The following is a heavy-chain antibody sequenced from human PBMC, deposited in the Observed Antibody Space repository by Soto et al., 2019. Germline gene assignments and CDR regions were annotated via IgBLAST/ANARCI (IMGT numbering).Heavy chain of an antibody. CDR2: IWYDGSNK. J-gene: IGHJ6*02. V-gene: IGHV3-33*01. Sequence: GGSLRLSCAASGFTFSSYGMHWVRQAPGKGLEWVAVIWYDGSNKYYADSVKGRFTNSRDNSKNTLYLQMNSLRAEDTAVYYCARDKLRSLYDYVWGSYRYGMDVWGQGTTVTVSS. CDR1: GFTFSSYG. CDR3: ARDKLRSLYDYVWGSYRYGMDV. D-gene: IGHD3-16*02.